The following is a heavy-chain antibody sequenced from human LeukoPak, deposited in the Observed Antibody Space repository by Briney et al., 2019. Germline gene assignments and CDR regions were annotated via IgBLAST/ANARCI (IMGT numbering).Heavy chain of an antibody. Sequence: GGSLRLSCATSGFTFSSYAMDWVRQAPGKGLEWVSSISSGGNYKYYGDSVWGRFTISRDDAKNSLYLEMNSLIAEDTAVYYCARDTRQTSVTNFDSWGQGTLVIVS. CDR2: ISSGGNYK. CDR3: ARDTRQTSVTNFDS. V-gene: IGHV3-21*06. D-gene: IGHD4-17*01. CDR1: GFTFSSYA. J-gene: IGHJ4*02.